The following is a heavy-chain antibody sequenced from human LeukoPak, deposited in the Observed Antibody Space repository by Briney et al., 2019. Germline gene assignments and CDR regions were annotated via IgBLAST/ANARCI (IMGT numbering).Heavy chain of an antibody. CDR2: IYNGVNT. CDR1: GASVSSASY. J-gene: IGHJ5*02. D-gene: IGHD1-26*01. V-gene: IGHV4-61*01. CDR3: ARSRAFNSGAFDP. Sequence: SETLSLTCTVSGASVSSASYWTWIRQPPGKGVEWIAHIYNGVNTNYNPSLKSRVTISVDTSKNQFSLRLSSVTAADTAVYYCARSRAFNSGAFDPWGQGSLVTVSS.